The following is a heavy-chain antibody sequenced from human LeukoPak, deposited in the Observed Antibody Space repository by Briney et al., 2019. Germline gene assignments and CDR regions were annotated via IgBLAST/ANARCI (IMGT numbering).Heavy chain of an antibody. D-gene: IGHD6-19*01. CDR1: GFTFSSYE. V-gene: IGHV3-23*01. Sequence: GGTLRLSCAASGFTFSSYEMNWVRQAPGKGLEWVSAISGSGGSTYYADSVKGRFTISRDNSKNTLYLQMNSLRAEDTAVCYCAKGLYSSGWYAPTIDYWGQGTLVTVSS. CDR2: ISGSGGST. CDR3: AKGLYSSGWYAPTIDY. J-gene: IGHJ4*02.